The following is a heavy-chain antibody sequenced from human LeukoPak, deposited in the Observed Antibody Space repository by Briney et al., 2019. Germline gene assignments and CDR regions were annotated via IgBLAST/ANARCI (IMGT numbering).Heavy chain of an antibody. Sequence: ASVKVSCKSSGYTFTNYAVSWLRQAPGQGLEWMGWNSAYNYNTNYAQKFQGRLTTTTDPSTNTGYMELRSLRSDDTAVYYCARDDGLGYCSSTTCYVFDYWGQGTLVTVSS. D-gene: IGHD2-2*01. CDR3: ARDDGLGYCSSTTCYVFDY. CDR1: GYTFTNYA. CDR2: NSAYNYNT. V-gene: IGHV1-18*01. J-gene: IGHJ4*02.